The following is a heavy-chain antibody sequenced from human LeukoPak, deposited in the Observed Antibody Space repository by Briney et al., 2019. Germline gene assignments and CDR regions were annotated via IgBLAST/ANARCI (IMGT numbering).Heavy chain of an antibody. J-gene: IGHJ4*02. D-gene: IGHD6-6*01. CDR1: DDFISGSRYY. V-gene: IGHV4-39*07. CDR3: ARGVSYSSSHFDY. CDR2: VFYSGST. Sequence: PSETLSLTCTVSDDFISGSRYYWGWIRLPPGTGLEWIGSVFYSGSTYYNPSLKSRVAISLDTSKSQFSLTLSSVTAADTAVYYCARGVSYSSSHFDYWGQGTRVTVSS.